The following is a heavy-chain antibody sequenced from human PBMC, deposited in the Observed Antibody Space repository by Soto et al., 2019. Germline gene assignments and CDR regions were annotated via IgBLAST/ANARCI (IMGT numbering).Heavy chain of an antibody. Sequence: PSETLSLTCTVSGVSISNSSYYWGWIRRPPGKGLEWIGIIYYSAITYYNPSLKSRVTISVDTSKNQFSLKLTSVTAADTAVYYCARHGSNWGQGTLVTVSS. CDR1: GVSISNSSYY. CDR2: IYYSAIT. J-gene: IGHJ4*02. CDR3: ARHGSN. V-gene: IGHV4-39*01.